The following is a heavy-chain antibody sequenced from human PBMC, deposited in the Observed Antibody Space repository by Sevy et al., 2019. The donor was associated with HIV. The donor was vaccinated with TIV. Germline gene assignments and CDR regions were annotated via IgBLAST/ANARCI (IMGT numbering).Heavy chain of an antibody. CDR3: ARLGGLRFFDWSSLNYFDY. CDR2: VYFTGST. J-gene: IGHJ4*02. Sequence: SETLSLTCSVSGGSISSSTYYWGWIRQPPGRGLEWIGSVYFTGSTYYNPSLKSRVTISVDTSKNEFSLKVNSVTAADTAVYCCARLGGLRFFDWSSLNYFDYWGQGTLVTVSS. V-gene: IGHV4-39*01. D-gene: IGHD3-9*01. CDR1: GGSISSSTYY.